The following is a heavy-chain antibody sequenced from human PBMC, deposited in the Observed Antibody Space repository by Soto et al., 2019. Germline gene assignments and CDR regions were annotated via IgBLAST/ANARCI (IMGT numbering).Heavy chain of an antibody. D-gene: IGHD6-19*01. CDR1: GGSSTRCY. CDR2: ISYSGST. Sequence: PSETLSLTCTVSGGSSTRCYLYCIRQPPGKGLEWIGDISYSGSTNYNTSLKSRVTISVDKSKNQFSLKLSSVTAADTAVYYCERVAVAGPRVDHWGQGTLVPVSS. J-gene: IGHJ4*02. V-gene: IGHV4-59*12. CDR3: ERVAVAGPRVDH.